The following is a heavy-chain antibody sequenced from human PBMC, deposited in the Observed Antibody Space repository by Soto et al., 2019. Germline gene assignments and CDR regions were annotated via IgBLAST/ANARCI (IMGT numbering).Heavy chain of an antibody. D-gene: IGHD4-17*01. CDR1: GFTFSDYY. Sequence: GGSLRLSCAASGFTFSDYYMSWIRQAPGKGLEWVSYISSSGSTIYYADSVKGRFTISRDNAKNSLYLQMNSLRAEDTAVYYCARQPDYGDYYYYYYMDVWGKGTTVTVSS. CDR2: ISSSGSTI. V-gene: IGHV3-11*01. J-gene: IGHJ6*03. CDR3: ARQPDYGDYYYYYYMDV.